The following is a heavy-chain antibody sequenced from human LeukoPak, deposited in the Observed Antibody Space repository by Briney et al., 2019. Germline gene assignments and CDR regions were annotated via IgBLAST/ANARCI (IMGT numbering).Heavy chain of an antibody. J-gene: IGHJ6*03. CDR3: ARERRDGYNHYYYYNYMDV. CDR1: GGSISSSSYY. Sequence: SQTLSLTCTVSGGSISSSSYYWGWIRQPPGKGLEWIGSIYYSGSTYYNPSLKSRVTISVDTSKNQFSLKLSSVTAADMAVYYCARERRDGYNHYYYYNYMDVWGKGTTVTVSS. CDR2: IYYSGST. D-gene: IGHD5-24*01. V-gene: IGHV4-39*07.